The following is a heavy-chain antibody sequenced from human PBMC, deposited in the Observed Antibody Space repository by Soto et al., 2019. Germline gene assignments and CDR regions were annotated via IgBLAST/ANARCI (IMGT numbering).Heavy chain of an antibody. CDR1: T. CDR2: IIPILGIA. J-gene: IGHJ5*02. CDR3: ARDYYYYGSGSYYPT. V-gene: IGHV1-69*02. D-gene: IGHD3-10*01. Sequence: TIGCVRIKTRKGLEWMGRIIPILGIANYAQKFQGRVTITADKSTSTAYMELSSLRSEDTAVYYFARDYYYYGSGSYYPTWGKGTLVPVS.